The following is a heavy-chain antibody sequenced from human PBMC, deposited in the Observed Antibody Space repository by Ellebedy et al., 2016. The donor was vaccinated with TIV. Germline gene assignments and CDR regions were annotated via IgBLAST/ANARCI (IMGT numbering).Heavy chain of an antibody. J-gene: IGHJ5*02. CDR3: ARVVPFGEFKSWFDP. CDR1: GGSLSADY. D-gene: IGHD3-10*01. Sequence: MPSETLSLTCTVSGGSLSADYWHWIRQPAGKRLEWIGRIYATGSTNYNPSLKSRVTMSVDRSKHQLSLRLISVTAADTAVYYCARVVPFGEFKSWFDPWGQGTLVTVSS. CDR2: IYATGST. V-gene: IGHV4-4*07.